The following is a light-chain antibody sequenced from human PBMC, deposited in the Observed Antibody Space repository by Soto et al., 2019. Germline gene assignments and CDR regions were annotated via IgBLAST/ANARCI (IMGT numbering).Light chain of an antibody. V-gene: IGLV1-51*01. CDR2: DND. CDR1: SSNIGNDY. J-gene: IGLJ2*01. CDR3: ATWDDSLSSVI. Sequence: QSVLTQPPSVSAAPGAKVSISCSGSSSNIGNDYVSWYQQLPGTAPKLLIYDNDKRPSGIPDRFSGSKSGTSATLGITGLQTGDEADYHCATWDDSLSSVIFGGGTKLTVL.